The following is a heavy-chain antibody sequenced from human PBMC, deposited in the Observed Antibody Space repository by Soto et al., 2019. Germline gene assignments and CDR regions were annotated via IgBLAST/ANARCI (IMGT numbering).Heavy chain of an antibody. CDR1: GFTFSSYA. D-gene: IGHD2-15*01. V-gene: IGHV3-23*01. CDR2: ISGSGGST. J-gene: IGHJ3*02. CDR3: AKDIRGDILVVVAARDAFDI. Sequence: EVQLLESGGGLVQPGGSLRLSCVASGFTFSSYAMSWVRQAPGKGLEWVAAISGSGGSTYYADSVKGRFTISRDNSKNTLYLQMNSLRAEDTAVYYCAKDIRGDILVVVAARDAFDIWGQGTMVTVSS.